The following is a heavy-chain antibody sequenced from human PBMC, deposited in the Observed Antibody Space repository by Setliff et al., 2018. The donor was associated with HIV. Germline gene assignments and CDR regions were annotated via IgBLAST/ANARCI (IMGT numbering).Heavy chain of an antibody. Sequence: ASETLSLTCAVSGYSISSGYYWGWIRQPPGKGLEWIGSIYHGGTTYYNPSLRSRVTISEDTSKNQFSLTLTSVTAADTAVYYCVRDPPLITYGPDHPFDIWGQGTMVTV. J-gene: IGHJ3*02. CDR1: GYSISSGYY. CDR3: VRDPPLITYGPDHPFDI. V-gene: IGHV4-38-2*02. D-gene: IGHD3-10*01. CDR2: IYHGGTT.